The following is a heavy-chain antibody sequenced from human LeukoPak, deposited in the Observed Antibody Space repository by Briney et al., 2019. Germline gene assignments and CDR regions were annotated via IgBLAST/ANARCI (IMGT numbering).Heavy chain of an antibody. V-gene: IGHV3-48*03. CDR3: ARDHYYGSGTSPPRMDV. CDR1: GFTFSSYE. J-gene: IGHJ6*02. D-gene: IGHD3-10*01. Sequence: GGSLRLSCAASGFTFSSYEMNWVRQAPGKGLEWVSYISSSGSTIYYADSVKGRFTISRDNAKNSLYLQMNSLRAEDTAVYYCARDHYYGSGTSPPRMDVWGQGTTVTVSS. CDR2: ISSSGSTI.